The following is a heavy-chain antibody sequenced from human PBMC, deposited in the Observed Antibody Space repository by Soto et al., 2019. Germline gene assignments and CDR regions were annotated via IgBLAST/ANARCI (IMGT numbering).Heavy chain of an antibody. V-gene: IGHV3-23*01. J-gene: IGHJ4*02. Sequence: GGSLRLSCAASGFTFISYAMSWVLQAPWKGLEWVSSISGSGSGVDTYYADSVKGRFTISRDNFKNTVYLQMNSLRAEDTAVYYCAKAPTYEQNGSGNDHRPFHYWGQGT. D-gene: IGHD3-10*01. CDR2: ISGSGSGVDT. CDR3: AKAPTYEQNGSGNDHRPFHY. CDR1: GFTFISYA.